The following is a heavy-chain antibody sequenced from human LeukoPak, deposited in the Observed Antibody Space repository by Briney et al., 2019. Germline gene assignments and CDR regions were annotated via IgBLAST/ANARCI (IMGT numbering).Heavy chain of an antibody. J-gene: IGHJ3*02. V-gene: IGHV3-13*04. Sequence: GGSLGLSCAASGFTFSSYDMHWVRQATGKGLEWVSGIGTAGDTYYPGSVKGRFTISRENAKNSLYLQMNSLRAGDTAVYYCARGSGHAFDIWGQGTMVTVSS. CDR1: GFTFSSYD. CDR2: IGTAGDT. D-gene: IGHD3-10*01. CDR3: ARGSGHAFDI.